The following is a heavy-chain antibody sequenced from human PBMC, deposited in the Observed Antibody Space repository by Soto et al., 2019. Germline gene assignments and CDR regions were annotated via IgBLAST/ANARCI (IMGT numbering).Heavy chain of an antibody. V-gene: IGHV5-10-1*01. J-gene: IGHJ6*02. Sequence: PGESLKISCKGSGYSFTSYWIGWVRQMPGKGLEWMGRIDPSDSYTNYSPSFQGHVTISADKSISTAYLQWSSLKASDTAMYHCARFYYDSSGYYYYYYGMDVWGQGTTVTVSS. D-gene: IGHD3-22*01. CDR1: GYSFTSYW. CDR3: ARFYYDSSGYYYYYYGMDV. CDR2: IDPSDSYT.